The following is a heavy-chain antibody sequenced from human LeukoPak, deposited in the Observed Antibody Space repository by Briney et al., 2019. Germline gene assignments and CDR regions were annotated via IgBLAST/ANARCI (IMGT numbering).Heavy chain of an antibody. CDR1: GGSISNYY. V-gene: IGHV4-59*01. D-gene: IGHD2-15*01. J-gene: IGHJ4*02. Sequence: KTSETLSLTCTVSGGSISNYYWSWIRQPPGKGLEWIGFVYYDGTTNYSPSLKSRVTISVDTSKNQFSLNVSSVTAADTAVYYCASEDYCSGGICYPMKFDYWGQGTLATVSS. CDR2: VYYDGTT. CDR3: ASEDYCSGGICYPMKFDY.